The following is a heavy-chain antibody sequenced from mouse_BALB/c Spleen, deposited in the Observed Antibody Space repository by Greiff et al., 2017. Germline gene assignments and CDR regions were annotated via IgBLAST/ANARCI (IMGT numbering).Heavy chain of an antibody. V-gene: IGHV5-6-3*01. J-gene: IGHJ2*01. CDR3: ASDGDGGFDY. CDR2: INSNGGST. D-gene: IGHD3-3*01. CDR1: GFTFSSYG. Sequence: EVMLVESGGGLVQPGGSLKLSCAASGFTFSSYGMSWVSQTPDKRLELVATINSNGGSTYYPDSVKGRFTISRDNAKNTLYLQMSSLKSEDTAMYYCASDGDGGFDYWGQGTTLTVSS.